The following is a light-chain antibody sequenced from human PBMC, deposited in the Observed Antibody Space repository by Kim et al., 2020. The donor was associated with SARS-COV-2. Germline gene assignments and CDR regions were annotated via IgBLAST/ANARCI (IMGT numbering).Light chain of an antibody. Sequence: DIQMTQSPSSLSAAVGDRVTITCRASQSIAHYFNWYQQKPGKAPKLLIYVASTLQSGVPSRFSGSHSGADFTLTISSLQSDDFATYYCQQGHSPPRTFGQGTKLEI. CDR1: QSIAHY. V-gene: IGKV1-39*01. CDR2: VAS. J-gene: IGKJ2*01. CDR3: QQGHSPPRT.